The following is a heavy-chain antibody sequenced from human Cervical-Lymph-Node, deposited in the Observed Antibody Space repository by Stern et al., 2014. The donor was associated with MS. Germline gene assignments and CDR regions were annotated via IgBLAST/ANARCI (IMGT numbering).Heavy chain of an antibody. Sequence: QVQLVQSGAEVKKPGASMKVSCKVSGYTLTELAMHWVRQAPGRGLEWMGGFDREDGETIYAQKFQGRVTMTEDTSTDTAYMELSSLTSEDTAVYYCATRYCTGTSCYDHSPFWGQGTLVTVSS. CDR2: FDREDGET. CDR1: GYTLTELA. CDR3: ATRYCTGTSCYDHSPF. V-gene: IGHV1-24*01. D-gene: IGHD2-2*01. J-gene: IGHJ4*02.